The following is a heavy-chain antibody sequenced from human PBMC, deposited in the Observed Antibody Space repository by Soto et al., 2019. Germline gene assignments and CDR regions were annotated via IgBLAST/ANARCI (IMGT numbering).Heavy chain of an antibody. D-gene: IGHD6-6*01. V-gene: IGHV4-39*02. Sequence: LTCTVSGDSISSSTYYWGWIRQSPGKGLEWIGNIHYSGSTYYNPSLKSRVTISVDTSKNQFSLKLTSVSAADTAMYYCARDRSNSPDYFDFWGQGTLVTVSS. CDR2: IHYSGST. CDR1: GDSISSSTYY. J-gene: IGHJ4*02. CDR3: ARDRSNSPDYFDF.